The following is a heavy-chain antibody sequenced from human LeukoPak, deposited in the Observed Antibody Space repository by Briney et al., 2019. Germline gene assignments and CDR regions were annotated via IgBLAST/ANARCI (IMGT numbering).Heavy chain of an antibody. D-gene: IGHD3-22*01. CDR1: GYTFTSYY. V-gene: IGHV1-46*01. CDR3: ARERDYYYDSSGYYWVY. CDR2: INPSGGST. J-gene: IGHJ4*02. Sequence: ASVKVSCKASGYTFTSYYMHWVRQAPGQGLEWMGIINPSGGSTSYAQKFQGRVTMTRDTSTSTVYMELSGLRSEDTAVYYCARERDYYYDSSGYYWVYWGQGTLVTVSS.